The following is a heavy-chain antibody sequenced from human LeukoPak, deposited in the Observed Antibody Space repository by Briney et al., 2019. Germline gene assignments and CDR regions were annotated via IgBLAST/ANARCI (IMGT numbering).Heavy chain of an antibody. CDR3: AKDLSGGDLTPNYFDY. J-gene: IGHJ4*02. CDR1: GFTFSSYA. Sequence: GGSLRLSCAASGFTFSSYAMSWVRQAPGKGLEWVSAISGSGGSTYYADSVKGRFTISRGNSKNTLYLQMNSLRAEDTAVYYCAKDLSGGDLTPNYFDYWGQGTLVTVSS. V-gene: IGHV3-23*01. CDR2: ISGSGGST.